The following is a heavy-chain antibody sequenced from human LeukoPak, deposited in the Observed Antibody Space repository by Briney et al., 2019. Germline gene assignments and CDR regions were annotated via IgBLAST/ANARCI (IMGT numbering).Heavy chain of an antibody. CDR3: ARDGGPGYYYDSSGYYYY. CDR1: GFTFSSYS. V-gene: IGHV3-21*01. Sequence: GGSLRLSCAASGFTFSSYSMNWVRQAPGKGLEWVSSISSSSSYIYYADSVKGRFTISRDNAKNSLYLQMKSLRAEDTAVYYCARDGGPGYYYDSSGYYYYWGQGTLVTVSS. J-gene: IGHJ4*02. D-gene: IGHD3-22*01. CDR2: ISSSSSYI.